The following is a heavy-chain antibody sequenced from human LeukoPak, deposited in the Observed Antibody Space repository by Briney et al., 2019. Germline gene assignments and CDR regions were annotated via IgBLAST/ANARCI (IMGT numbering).Heavy chain of an antibody. Sequence: SQTLSLTCTVSGGSISSGSYYWAWIRQPAGKGLEWIGRIYASGGTRYNPSLNSRLTISLDTSKNQFFLNLTSVTAADTAMYYCARGFWSGSFFDFWGQGSLVTVSS. D-gene: IGHD3-3*01. CDR3: ARGFWSGSFFDF. CDR2: IYASGGT. J-gene: IGHJ4*02. V-gene: IGHV4-61*02. CDR1: GGSISSGSYY.